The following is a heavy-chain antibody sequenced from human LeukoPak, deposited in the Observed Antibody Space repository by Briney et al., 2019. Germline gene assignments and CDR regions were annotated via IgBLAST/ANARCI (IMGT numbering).Heavy chain of an antibody. CDR1: GGSISSYY. D-gene: IGHD5-24*01. CDR2: INHSGST. V-gene: IGHV4-34*01. CDR3: ARLERPYYFDY. J-gene: IGHJ4*02. Sequence: KPSETLSLTCTVSGGSISSYYWSWIRQPPGKGLEWIGEINHSGSTNYNPSLKSRVTISVDTSKNQFSLKLSSVTAADTAVYYCARLERPYYFDYWGQGTLVTVSS.